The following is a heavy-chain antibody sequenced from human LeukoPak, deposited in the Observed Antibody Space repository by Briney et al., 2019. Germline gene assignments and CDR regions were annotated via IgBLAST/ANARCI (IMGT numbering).Heavy chain of an antibody. V-gene: IGHV3-30*18. J-gene: IGHJ4*02. D-gene: IGHD4-17*01. CDR2: ISYDGSNK. Sequence: PGGSLRLSCAASGFTFSSYGMHWVRQAPGKGLEWVAVISYDGSNKYYADSVKGRFTISRDNCKNTLYLQMNSLRAEDTSVYYCAKHSGDYVVGEFDHWGRGTRVTVST. CDR3: AKHSGDYVVGEFDH. CDR1: GFTFSSYG.